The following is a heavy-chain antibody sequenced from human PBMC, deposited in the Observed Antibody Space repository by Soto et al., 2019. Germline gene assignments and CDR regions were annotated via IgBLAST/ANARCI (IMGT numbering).Heavy chain of an antibody. J-gene: IGHJ4*02. Sequence: QVQLVESGGGLVKPGGSLRLSCAASGFTFSDYYMSWIRQAPGKGLEWVSYISSSSSYTNYADSVKGRFTISRDNAKNSPLLQMNSLKAEDTGVYYCAGHSRDHSTLGYWGQGTLVTVSS. V-gene: IGHV3-11*05. D-gene: IGHD3-22*01. CDR3: AGHSRDHSTLGY. CDR2: ISSSSSYT. CDR1: GFTFSDYY.